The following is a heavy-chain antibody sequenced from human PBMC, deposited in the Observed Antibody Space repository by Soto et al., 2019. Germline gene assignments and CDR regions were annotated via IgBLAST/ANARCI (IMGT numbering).Heavy chain of an antibody. D-gene: IGHD3-22*01. CDR2: IYSGGST. J-gene: IGHJ4*02. CDR3: ARDQSHVIPARHYYDTNGPRD. CDR1: GFTVSSNY. Sequence: EVQLVESGGGLIQPGGSLRVSCAASGFTVSSNYLNWVRQAPGKGLEWVSVIYSGGSTYYADSVRGRFTISRDNSKNTLYLQMNSLRAEDTAVYYCARDQSHVIPARHYYDTNGPRDWGQGTLVTVSS. V-gene: IGHV3-53*01.